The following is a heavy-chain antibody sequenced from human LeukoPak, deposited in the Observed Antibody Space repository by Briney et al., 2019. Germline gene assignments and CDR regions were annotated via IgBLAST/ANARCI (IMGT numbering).Heavy chain of an antibody. CDR3: ARDRYFDSSGSDAFDI. Sequence: PSETLSLTCTVSGGSISSGGYCWSWIRQHPGEGLEWIGYIYYSGSTYYNPSLKSRVTISVDTSKNQFSLKLSSVTAADTAVYYCARDRYFDSSGSDAFDIWGQGTMVTVSS. CDR2: IYYSGST. J-gene: IGHJ3*02. V-gene: IGHV4-31*03. CDR1: GGSISSGGYC. D-gene: IGHD3-22*01.